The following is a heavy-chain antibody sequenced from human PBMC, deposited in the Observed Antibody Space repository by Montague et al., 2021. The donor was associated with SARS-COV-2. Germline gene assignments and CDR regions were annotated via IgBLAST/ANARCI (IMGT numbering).Heavy chain of an antibody. CDR1: GFTFSSYE. D-gene: IGHD3-3*01. CDR3: ASNLFITIFGVVISSDAFDI. CDR2: ISSSGSTI. V-gene: IGHV3-48*03. J-gene: IGHJ3*02. Sequence: SLRLSCAASGFTFSSYEMNWVRQAPGKGLEWVPYISSSGSTIYYADSVKGRFTISRDNAKNSLYLQMNSLRAEDTAVYYCASNLFITIFGVVISSDAFDIWGQGTMVTVSS.